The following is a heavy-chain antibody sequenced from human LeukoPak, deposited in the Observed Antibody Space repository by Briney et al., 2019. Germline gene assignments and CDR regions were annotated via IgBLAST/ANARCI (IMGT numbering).Heavy chain of an antibody. V-gene: IGHV3-20*04. CDR3: ARGQNYYGSGSQTFDI. CDR2: INWNGCST. Sequence: PGGSLRLSCAASGFTFDDYGMSCVRQAPGKGLEWVSRINWNGCSTGYADSVKGRFTISRDNAKNSLYLQVSSLRAEDTAWYYCARGQNYYGSGSQTFDIWGQGTMVTVSS. D-gene: IGHD3-10*01. J-gene: IGHJ3*02. CDR1: GFTFDDYG.